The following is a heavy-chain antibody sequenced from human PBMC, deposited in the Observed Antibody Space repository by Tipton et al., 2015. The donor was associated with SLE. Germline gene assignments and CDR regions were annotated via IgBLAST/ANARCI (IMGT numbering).Heavy chain of an antibody. D-gene: IGHD3-16*02. CDR2: ISGSGGST. Sequence: GSLRLSCAASGFTFSSYGMSWVRQAPGKGLEWVSGISGSGGSTYYADSVKGRFAISRDNSKNTLYLQMNSLRAEDTAVYYCARDYDYIWGSYRYWYFDLWGRGTLVTVSS. J-gene: IGHJ2*01. V-gene: IGHV3-23*01. CDR1: GFTFSSYG. CDR3: ARDYDYIWGSYRYWYFDL.